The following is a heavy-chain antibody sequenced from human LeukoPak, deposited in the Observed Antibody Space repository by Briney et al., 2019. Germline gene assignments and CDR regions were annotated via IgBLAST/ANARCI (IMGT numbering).Heavy chain of an antibody. CDR2: IYYSGST. CDR1: GGSISSSSYY. J-gene: IGHJ1*01. Sequence: SETLSLTCTVPGGSISSSSYYWGWIRQPPGKGLEWIGSIYYSGSTYYNPSLKSRVTISVDTSKNQFSLKLSSVTAADTAVYYCAGSIVVVVGYFQHWGQDTLVTVSS. D-gene: IGHD3-22*01. V-gene: IGHV4-39*01. CDR3: AGSIVVVVGYFQH.